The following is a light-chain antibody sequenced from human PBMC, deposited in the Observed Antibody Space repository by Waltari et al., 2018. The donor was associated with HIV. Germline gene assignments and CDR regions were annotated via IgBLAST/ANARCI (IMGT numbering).Light chain of an antibody. CDR2: AG. CDR3: QLANSFPPIT. V-gene: IGKV1-12*01. J-gene: IGKJ5*01. CDR1: QGPSSW. Sequence: DTQMTQSPSSVSSSVGDRGTITCRASQGPSSWLVWYEQKPVKAPKLQMYAGQTGVHSMCSRSGSENDFTFSISDVQPVEFAAYYCQLANSFPPITVGHETRLEGK.